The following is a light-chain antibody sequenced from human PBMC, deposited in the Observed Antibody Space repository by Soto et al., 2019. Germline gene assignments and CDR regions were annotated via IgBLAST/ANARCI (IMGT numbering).Light chain of an antibody. CDR3: QSYDSSLKV. J-gene: IGLJ1*01. Sequence: QSVLTQPPSVSGAPGQRVTISCTGSSSNIGAGYDVHWYQQLPGTAPKLLIYGNSNRPSGVPDRFFGSNSGTSASLAITGLQAEDEADYCCQSYDSSLKVFGTGTKLTVL. V-gene: IGLV1-40*01. CDR2: GNS. CDR1: SSNIGAGYD.